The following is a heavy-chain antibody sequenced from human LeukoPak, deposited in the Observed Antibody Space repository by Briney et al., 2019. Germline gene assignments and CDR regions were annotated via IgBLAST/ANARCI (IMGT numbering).Heavy chain of an antibody. V-gene: IGHV1-2*02. Sequence: ASVKVSCKASGYTFTDPYMHWVRQAPGQGLEWTGWINPNSGGTNYAQKFQGRVTMTRDTSINTAYMELSRLRSDDTAVYYCARDNSVGVTAGYWGQGTLVTVSS. D-gene: IGHD1-26*01. CDR3: ARDNSVGVTAGY. J-gene: IGHJ4*02. CDR2: INPNSGGT. CDR1: GYTFTDPY.